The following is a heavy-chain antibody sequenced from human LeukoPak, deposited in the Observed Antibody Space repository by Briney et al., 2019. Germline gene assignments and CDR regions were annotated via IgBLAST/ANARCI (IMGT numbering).Heavy chain of an antibody. CDR1: GGSISSYY. V-gene: IGHV4-59*01. CDR2: IYYSGST. J-gene: IGHJ4*02. D-gene: IGHD5-12*01. Sequence: PSETLSLTCTVSGGSISSYYWSWIRQPPGKGLEWIGYIYYSGSTNYNPSLESRVTISVDTSKNHFSLRLSSVTAADTAVYYCARAVGDSGHGRYFDYWGQGTLVTVSS. CDR3: ARAVGDSGHGRYFDY.